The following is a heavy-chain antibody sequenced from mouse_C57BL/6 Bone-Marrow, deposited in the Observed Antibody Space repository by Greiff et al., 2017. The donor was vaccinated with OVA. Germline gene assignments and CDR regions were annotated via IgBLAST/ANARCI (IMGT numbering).Heavy chain of an antibody. CDR2: ISSGGSYT. J-gene: IGHJ3*01. CDR3: ARHDYDDA. CDR1: GFTFSSYG. D-gene: IGHD2-4*01. V-gene: IGHV5-6*01. Sequence: EVTLVESGGDLVKPGGSLKLSCAASGFTFSSYGMSWVRPTPDKRLEWVATISSGGSYTYYPDSVKGRFTISRDKAKNTLYLQMSSLKSEDTAMYYCARHDYDDAWGQGTLVTVSA.